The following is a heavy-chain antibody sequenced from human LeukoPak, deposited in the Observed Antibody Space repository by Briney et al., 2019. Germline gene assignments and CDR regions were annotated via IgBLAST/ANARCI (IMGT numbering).Heavy chain of an antibody. D-gene: IGHD3-22*01. J-gene: IGHJ4*02. CDR2: IYSSGTT. Sequence: SETLSLTCAVSGASIRNTSFYWGWIRQPPGKGLQWIASIYSSGTTYYNPSIKSRITLFVDTSKKQFSLKLSSVTAADTAVYYCVTYYFDSSGPKKNYWGQGTLVTVSS. CDR1: GASIRNTSFY. V-gene: IGHV4-39*01. CDR3: VTYYFDSSGPKKNY.